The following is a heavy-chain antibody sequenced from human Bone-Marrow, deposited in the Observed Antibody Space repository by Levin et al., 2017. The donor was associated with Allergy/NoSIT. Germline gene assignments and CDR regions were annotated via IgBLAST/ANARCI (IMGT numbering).Heavy chain of an antibody. CDR1: GFIFDSFE. V-gene: IGHV3-48*03. CDR3: AKGNAMVFGYGMDV. D-gene: IGHD5-18*01. Sequence: PGGSLRLSCVGTGFIFDSFEFNWVRQVPGKGLEWLLYISSSGQTIHAADSVRDRFTISRDNAKNSVFLQMNSLRAEDTAVYYCAKGNAMVFGYGMDVWGQGTTVTVSS. J-gene: IGHJ6*02. CDR2: ISSSGQTI.